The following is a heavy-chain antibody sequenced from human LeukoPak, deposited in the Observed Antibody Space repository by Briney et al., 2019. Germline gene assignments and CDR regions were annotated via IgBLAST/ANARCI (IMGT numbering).Heavy chain of an antibody. J-gene: IGHJ5*02. CDR2: LSAGKQVP. Sequence: SGGSLRLSCLASGFTFSTYSLSWVRQAPGKGLEWVSALSAGKQVPYYADSVKSRFTVSGDNSKNTLYLQLSSLRAEDTAVYYCAREHDLWHEGGNWFDAWGQGTLVTVSS. CDR1: GFTFSTYS. D-gene: IGHD3-3*01. V-gene: IGHV3-23*01. CDR3: AREHDLWHEGGNWFDA.